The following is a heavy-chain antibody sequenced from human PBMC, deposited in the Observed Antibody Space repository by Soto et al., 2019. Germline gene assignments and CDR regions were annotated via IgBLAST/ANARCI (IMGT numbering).Heavy chain of an antibody. Sequence: QVQLVQSGAEVKKPGASVKVSCKASGYTFTSYDINWVRQATGQGLEWMGWMNPNSGNTGYAQKFQGRVXXTXNXFIRPAYMELSSLGSEDTAGYYCARDTDYGDFTFDYWGQGTLVTVSS. CDR1: GYTFTSYD. V-gene: IGHV1-8*01. D-gene: IGHD4-17*01. J-gene: IGHJ4*02. CDR2: MNPNSGNT. CDR3: ARDTDYGDFTFDY.